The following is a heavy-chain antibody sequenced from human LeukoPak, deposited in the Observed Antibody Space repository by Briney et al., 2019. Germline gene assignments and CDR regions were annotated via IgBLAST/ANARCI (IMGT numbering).Heavy chain of an antibody. Sequence: TGGSLTLPCAPSGFTFDDYAMHWLRQAPGKAVEGLSGISWYSGSIGYADSVKGRFNISRDNAKNSLYLQMNSLRAEDTALYYCAKAGGYCSSTSCSYYFDYWGQGTLVTVSS. D-gene: IGHD2-2*01. V-gene: IGHV3-9*01. CDR2: ISWYSGSI. CDR3: AKAGGYCSSTSCSYYFDY. CDR1: GFTFDDYA. J-gene: IGHJ4*02.